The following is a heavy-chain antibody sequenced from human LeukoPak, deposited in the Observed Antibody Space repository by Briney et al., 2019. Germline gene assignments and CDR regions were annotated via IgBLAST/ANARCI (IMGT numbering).Heavy chain of an antibody. CDR3: ARDYASDY. V-gene: IGHV3-7*01. D-gene: IGHD3-10*01. J-gene: IGHJ4*02. Sequence: DSVKGRFTISRDNAKDSLYLQMSSLRAEDTAVYYCARDYASDYWGQGTLVTVSS.